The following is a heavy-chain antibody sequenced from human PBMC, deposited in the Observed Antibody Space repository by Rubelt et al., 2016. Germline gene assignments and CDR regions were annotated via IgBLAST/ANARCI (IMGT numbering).Heavy chain of an antibody. J-gene: IGHJ6*03. CDR3: ARAGNWNRYYYYYYMDV. V-gene: IGHV4-38-2*02. CDR1: GGSISSGYY. Sequence: QLQLQESGPGLVKPSETLSLTCTVSGGSISSGYYWGWIRQPPGKGLEWIGSIYHSGSTYYNPSLKSRVTISVDTSKNQFSLKLSSVTAADTAVYYCARAGNWNRYYYYYYMDVWGKGTTVTVSS. D-gene: IGHD1-1*01. CDR2: IYHSGST.